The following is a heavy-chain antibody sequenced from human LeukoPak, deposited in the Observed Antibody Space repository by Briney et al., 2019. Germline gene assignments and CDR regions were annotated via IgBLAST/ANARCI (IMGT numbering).Heavy chain of an antibody. CDR2: ISYDGSHK. CDR3: ARDVATRPDY. J-gene: IGHJ4*02. D-gene: IGHD6-6*01. V-gene: IGHV3-30*01. Sequence: PGRSLRLSRVDSGFTFISDSMHWVRQAPGKGLEWVAIISYDGSHKYYADSVKGRFTISRDNSKNTLYLQMNSLRPEDTAVYHCARDVATRPDYWGQGTLVTVSS. CDR1: GFTFISDS.